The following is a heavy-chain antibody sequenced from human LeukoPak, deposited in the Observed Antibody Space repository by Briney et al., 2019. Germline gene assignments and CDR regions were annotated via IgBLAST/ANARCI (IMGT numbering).Heavy chain of an antibody. V-gene: IGHV3-7*01. CDR3: ARRSVAGSLDY. Sequence: GGSLRLSCAASGFTLSTYWMSWVRQAPGKGLEWVANTKEDGGEKYYVDSVKGRFTISRDNAENSLYLQMNSLRAEDTAVYYCARRSVAGSLDYWGQGTLVTVSS. D-gene: IGHD6-19*01. CDR1: GFTLSTYW. J-gene: IGHJ4*02. CDR2: TKEDGGEK.